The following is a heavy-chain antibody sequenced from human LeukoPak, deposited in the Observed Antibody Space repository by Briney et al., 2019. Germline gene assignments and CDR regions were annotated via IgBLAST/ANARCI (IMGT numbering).Heavy chain of an antibody. Sequence: GASVKVSCKASGYIFTSYGITWVRQAPGQGLEWMGWISPYNGNTNYAQKLQGRVTMTTDTSTTTAYMELRSLRSDDTAVYYCARAHDYSNEYNWFDPWGQGTLVTVSS. V-gene: IGHV1-18*01. D-gene: IGHD4-11*01. CDR1: GYIFTSYG. CDR3: ARAHDYSNEYNWFDP. CDR2: ISPYNGNT. J-gene: IGHJ5*02.